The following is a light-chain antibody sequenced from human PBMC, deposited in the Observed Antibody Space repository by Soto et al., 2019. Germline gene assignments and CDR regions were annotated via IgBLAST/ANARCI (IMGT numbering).Light chain of an antibody. CDR1: QSDSSTY. J-gene: IGKJ1*01. CDR3: QHYGSSTWT. CDR2: GAS. Sequence: EIVLTQSPGTLSLSPGEGATLSCRASQSDSSTYLAWYQQKPGQAPRLLIYGASSRATGIPDRFSGSGSGTDFTLTISRLEPEDFAVYYCQHYGSSTWTFGQGTKVEIK. V-gene: IGKV3-20*01.